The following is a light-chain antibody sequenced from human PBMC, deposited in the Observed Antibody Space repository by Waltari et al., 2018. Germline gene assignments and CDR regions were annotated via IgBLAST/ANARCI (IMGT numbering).Light chain of an antibody. CDR1: KLGSKY. J-gene: IGLJ1*01. V-gene: IGLV3-1*01. CDR3: QAWDSSAFV. CDR2: RDD. Sequence: SYEVTQPPSVSVSPRQRATITCSGEKLGSKYVSWYQQKSGQSPVLVIYRDDKRPSGIPERFSGSNSGNKATLTISGTQPMDEADHYCQAWDSSAFVFGAGTKVTVL.